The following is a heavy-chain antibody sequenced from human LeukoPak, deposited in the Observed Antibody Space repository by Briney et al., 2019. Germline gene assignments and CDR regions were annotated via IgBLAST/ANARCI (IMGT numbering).Heavy chain of an antibody. CDR1: GDSISRGHW. CDR3: ARSHDWAFDY. CDR2: IFHTGNT. V-gene: IGHV4-4*02. D-gene: IGHD2-21*01. J-gene: IGHJ4*02. Sequence: SGTLSLTCAVSGDSISRGHWWNWVRQPPGKGLEWIGEIFHTGNTNYNPSLKSRVTMSVDKSKNQFSLNLTSVTATDTAVYYCARSHDWAFDYWGQGTLATVSS.